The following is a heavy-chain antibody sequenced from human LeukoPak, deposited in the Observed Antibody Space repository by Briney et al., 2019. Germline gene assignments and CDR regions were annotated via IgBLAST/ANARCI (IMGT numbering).Heavy chain of an antibody. CDR2: INSDGSST. Sequence: GGSLRLSCAASGFTFSRYWMHWVRQAPGKGLVWVSRINSDGSSTNYADSVKGRFTISRDNTKNTLYLQMNSLRTEDTAVYYCARAGKTGAAAFDIWGQGTMVTVSS. D-gene: IGHD3-10*01. CDR3: ARAGKTGAAAFDI. CDR1: GFTFSRYW. V-gene: IGHV3-74*01. J-gene: IGHJ3*02.